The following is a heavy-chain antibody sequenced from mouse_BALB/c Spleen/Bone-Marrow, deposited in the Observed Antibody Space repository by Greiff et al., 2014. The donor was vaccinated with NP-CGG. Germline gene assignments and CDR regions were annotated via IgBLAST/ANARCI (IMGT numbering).Heavy chain of an antibody. Sequence: VKLQESGAELMKPGASVKISCKATGYTFSSYWIEWVNQRPGHGLEWIGEILPGSGTTHYNEKFKDKATFTADTSSNTACMQLSSLTSEDSAVYYCARGGYDTSIFAYWGQGTLVTVSA. CDR3: ARGGYDTSIFAY. CDR2: ILPGSGTT. J-gene: IGHJ3*01. CDR1: GYTFSSYW. D-gene: IGHD2-3*01. V-gene: IGHV1-9*01.